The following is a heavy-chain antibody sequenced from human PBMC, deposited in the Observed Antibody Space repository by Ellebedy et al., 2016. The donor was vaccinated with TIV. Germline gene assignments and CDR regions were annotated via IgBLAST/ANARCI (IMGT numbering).Heavy chain of an antibody. Sequence: AASVKVSCKASGYTFTSYYMHWVRQAPGQGLEWMGIIIPSGGDTSSAQKFQGRITMTKDSSTSTSCMELSSLRSEDTAVYYCARRGVCSGSSCYYDYWGQGTLVTVSS. D-gene: IGHD2-15*01. CDR2: IIPSGGDT. V-gene: IGHV1-46*01. CDR1: GYTFTSYY. CDR3: ARRGVCSGSSCYYDY. J-gene: IGHJ4*02.